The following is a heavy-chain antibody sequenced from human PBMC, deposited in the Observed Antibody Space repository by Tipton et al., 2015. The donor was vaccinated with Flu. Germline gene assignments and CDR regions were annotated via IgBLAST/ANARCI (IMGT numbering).Heavy chain of an antibody. V-gene: IGHV4-59*08. D-gene: IGHD4-11*01. CDR1: GGSFSNYY. Sequence: TLSLTCTVSGGSFSNYYWSWIRQPPGRGLEWIGNIHKTGYTYYNPSLTSRVTISVDTSKNQFSLRLASVTAADTAVYYCARRDYSNYVSEPKNWFDPWGQGTLVTVSS. CDR3: ARRDYSNYVSEPKNWFDP. CDR2: IHKTGYT. J-gene: IGHJ5*02.